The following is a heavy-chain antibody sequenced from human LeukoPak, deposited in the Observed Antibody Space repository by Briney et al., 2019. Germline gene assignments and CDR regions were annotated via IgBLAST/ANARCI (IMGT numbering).Heavy chain of an antibody. Sequence: SVKVSCKASGGTFSSYAISWVRQAPGQGLEWMGRIIPIFGTANYAQKFQGRVTITTDESTSTAYMELSSLRSEDTAVYYCARHSHNYDFWSGYPLDYWGQGTLVTVSS. CDR1: GGTFSSYA. CDR2: IIPIFGTA. CDR3: ARHSHNYDFWSGYPLDY. D-gene: IGHD3-3*01. J-gene: IGHJ4*02. V-gene: IGHV1-69*05.